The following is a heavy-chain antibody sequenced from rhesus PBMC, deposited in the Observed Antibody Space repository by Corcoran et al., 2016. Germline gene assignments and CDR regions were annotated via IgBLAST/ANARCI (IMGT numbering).Heavy chain of an antibody. CDR1: GGSISSNY. CDR2: IYSSNGNT. V-gene: IGHV4-160*01. J-gene: IGHJ3*01. D-gene: IGHD4-29*01. CDR3: ARYDYGSSHDAFDF. Sequence: QVQLQESGPGLVKPSETLSLTCAVSGGSISSNYWSWIRQPPGKGLEWIGSIYSSNGNTYYNPSLKSRVTISTDTSKNQFSLKLSSVTAADTAVYYCARYDYGSSHDAFDFWGQGLRVTVSS.